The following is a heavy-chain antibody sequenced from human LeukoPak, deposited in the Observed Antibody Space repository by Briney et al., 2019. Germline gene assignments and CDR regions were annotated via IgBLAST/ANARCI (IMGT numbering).Heavy chain of an antibody. J-gene: IGHJ4*02. Sequence: GGSLRLSCAASGFNFSIHWMSWVRQAPGKGLEWVANIKQDGSEKYYVDSVKGRFTISRDNAKNSLYLQMNSLRAEDTAVYYCARDRGIAAAGTFDYWGQGTLVTVSS. CDR2: IKQDGSEK. CDR3: ARDRGIAAAGTFDY. CDR1: GFNFSIHW. V-gene: IGHV3-7*01. D-gene: IGHD6-13*01.